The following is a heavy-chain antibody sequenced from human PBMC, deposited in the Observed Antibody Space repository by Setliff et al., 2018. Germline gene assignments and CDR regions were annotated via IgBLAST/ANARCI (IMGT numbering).Heavy chain of an antibody. J-gene: IGHJ4*02. CDR2: MSSSRHYT. CDR3: AKNPSRVYATRFDY. Sequence: SCAASGFNFRTYTMNWVRQAPGKGLEWVSYMSSSRHYTNYADSVQGRFTISRDNSKNTVYLQMNSLRAEDTAVYYCAKNPSRVYATRFDYWGQGTLVTVSS. CDR1: GFNFRTYT. V-gene: IGHV3-21*04. D-gene: IGHD2-8*01.